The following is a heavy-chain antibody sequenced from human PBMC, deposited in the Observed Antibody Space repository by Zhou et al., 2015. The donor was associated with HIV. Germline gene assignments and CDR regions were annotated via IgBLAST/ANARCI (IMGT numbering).Heavy chain of an antibody. CDR1: GGTFSSYT. CDR3: AREAAMDAVLDY. V-gene: IGHV1-69*08. D-gene: IGHD5-18*01. J-gene: IGHJ4*02. Sequence: QVQLVQSGAEVKKPGSSVKVSCKASGGTFSSYTISWVRQAPGQGLEWMGRIIPILGIANYAQKFQGRVTITADKSTSTAYMELSSLRSEDTAVYYCAREAAMDAVLDYWGQGTLVTVSS. CDR2: IIPILGIA.